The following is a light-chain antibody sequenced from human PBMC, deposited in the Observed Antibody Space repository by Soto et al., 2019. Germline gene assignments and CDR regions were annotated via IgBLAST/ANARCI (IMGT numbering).Light chain of an antibody. Sequence: QSVLTQPPSVSEAPGQRVTISCTGSSSNIGAGYEAHWYQQVPGTAPKLLIYENNNRPSGVPHRFSGSKSGTSASLAITGLQAEDEAEYYCQSYDSSLSGYVFGTGTKLTVL. CDR2: ENN. CDR1: SSNIGAGYE. J-gene: IGLJ1*01. CDR3: QSYDSSLSGYV. V-gene: IGLV1-40*01.